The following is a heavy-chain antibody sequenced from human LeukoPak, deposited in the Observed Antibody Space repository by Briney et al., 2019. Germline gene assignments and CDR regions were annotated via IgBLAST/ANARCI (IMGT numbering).Heavy chain of an antibody. V-gene: IGHV4-34*01. Sequence: PSETLSLTCAVYVGSFSGYYWSWIRQPPGKGLEWIGEINHSGSTNYNPSLKSRVTISVDTSKNQFSLKLSSVTAADTAVYYCARGRLPAAFDPWGQGTLVTVSS. D-gene: IGHD2-2*01. CDR3: ARGRLPAAFDP. CDR2: INHSGST. CDR1: VGSFSGYY. J-gene: IGHJ5*02.